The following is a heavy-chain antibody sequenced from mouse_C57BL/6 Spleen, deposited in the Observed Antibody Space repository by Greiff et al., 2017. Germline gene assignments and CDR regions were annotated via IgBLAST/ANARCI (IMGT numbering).Heavy chain of an antibody. D-gene: IGHD1-1*01. Sequence: QVQLQQSGAELVRPGTSVKMSCKASGYTFTNYWIGWAKQRPGHGLEWIGDIYPGGGYTNYNEKFKGKATLTADKSSSTAYMQFSSLTSEDSAIYYCARYGSHYFDYWGQGTTLTVSS. CDR2: IYPGGGYT. CDR1: GYTFTNYW. J-gene: IGHJ2*01. CDR3: ARYGSHYFDY. V-gene: IGHV1-63*01.